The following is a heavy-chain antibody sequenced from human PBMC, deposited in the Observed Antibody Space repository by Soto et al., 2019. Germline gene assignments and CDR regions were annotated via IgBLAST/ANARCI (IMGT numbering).Heavy chain of an antibody. CDR3: ARDSGYCSGGSCYYWFDP. V-gene: IGHV4-59*01. J-gene: IGHJ5*02. CDR2: IYYSGST. Sequence: QVQLQESGPGLVKPSETLSLTCTVSGGSISSYYWSWIRQPPGKGLEWIGHIYYSGSTNYNPSLNSRVTISVDTSKNQFSLKLSSVTAADTAVYYCARDSGYCSGGSCYYWFDPWGQGTLVTVSS. CDR1: GGSISSYY. D-gene: IGHD2-15*01.